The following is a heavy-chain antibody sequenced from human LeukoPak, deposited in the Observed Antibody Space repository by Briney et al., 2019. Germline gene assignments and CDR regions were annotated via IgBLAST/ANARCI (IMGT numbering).Heavy chain of an antibody. V-gene: IGHV4-4*02. CDR3: ARSHYYGWLRNFDY. J-gene: IGHJ4*02. CDR1: GGSISSSNW. D-gene: IGHD3-10*01. CDR2: IYHSGST. Sequence: SGTLSLTCAVSGGSISSSNWWSWVRQPPGKGLEWSGEIYHSGSTNYNPSLKSRVTISVDKSKNQFSLKLSSVTAADTAVYYCARSHYYGWLRNFDYWGQGTLVTVSS.